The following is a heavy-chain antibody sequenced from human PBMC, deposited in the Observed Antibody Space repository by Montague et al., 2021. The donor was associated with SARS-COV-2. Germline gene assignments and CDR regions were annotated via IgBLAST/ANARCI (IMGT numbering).Heavy chain of an antibody. CDR2: VSYRGST. CDR3: ARDVRYYYDQ. CDR1: GGSMSSYH. V-gene: IGHV4-59*01. D-gene: IGHD3-10*01. Sequence: SETLSLTCSVSGGSMSSYHWVWFRHPPGKGLVWIGYVSYRGSTNYNHSLKSRVTILLDTSKNRFSLRVTSVTAADTAVYYCARDVRYYYDQWGQGILVTVSS. J-gene: IGHJ4*02.